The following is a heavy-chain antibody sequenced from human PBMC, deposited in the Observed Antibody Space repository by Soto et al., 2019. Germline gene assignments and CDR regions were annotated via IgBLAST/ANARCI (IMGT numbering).Heavy chain of an antibody. Sequence: GESLKISCKGSGYSFTSYWIGWVRQMPGKGLEWMGIIYPGDSDTRYSPSFQGQVTISADKSISTAYLQWSSLKASDTAMYYCARALFSSDYGDTRTGFDPWGQGTLVTVSS. CDR1: GYSFTSYW. J-gene: IGHJ5*02. CDR3: ARALFSSDYGDTRTGFDP. D-gene: IGHD4-17*01. CDR2: IYPGDSDT. V-gene: IGHV5-51*01.